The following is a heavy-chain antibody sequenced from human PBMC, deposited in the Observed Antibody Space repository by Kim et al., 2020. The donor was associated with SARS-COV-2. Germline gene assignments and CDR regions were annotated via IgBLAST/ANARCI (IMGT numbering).Heavy chain of an antibody. CDR2: IDADNGNT. V-gene: IGHV1-3*01. CDR3: ARNEDY. Sequence: ASVKVSCKASGYTFTSYAFHWVRQAPGQRLEWMGWIDADNGNTKYSQKFQGRVTFTRDTSASTAYMELSSLRSEDTAVYYFARNEDYWGQGTLVTVSS. CDR1: GYTFTSYA. J-gene: IGHJ4*02.